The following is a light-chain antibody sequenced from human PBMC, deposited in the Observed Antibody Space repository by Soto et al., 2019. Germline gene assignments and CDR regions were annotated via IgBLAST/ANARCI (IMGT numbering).Light chain of an antibody. CDR1: QNITNN. CDR2: HAS. Sequence: RVTITCQASQNITNNLSWYQQKPGKAPNLLIYHASKLAKGVTSRFSGSGSGTDFSFIITSLQREDLATYYCQQYDNLPYFGGGTKVDIK. CDR3: QQYDNLPY. J-gene: IGKJ4*01. V-gene: IGKV1-33*01.